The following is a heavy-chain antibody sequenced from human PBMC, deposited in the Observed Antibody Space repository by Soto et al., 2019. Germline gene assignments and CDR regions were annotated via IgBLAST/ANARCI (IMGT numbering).Heavy chain of an antibody. CDR1: GFTFSSYG. Sequence: GGSLRLSCAASGFTFSSYGMHWVRQAPGKGLEWVAVIWYDGSNKYYTDSVKGRFTISRDNSKNTLYLQMNSLRAEDTAVYYCARDSSGSTTVTTWVPHYYYYYGMDVWGQGTTVTVSS. CDR3: ARDSSGSTTVTTWVPHYYYYYGMDV. J-gene: IGHJ6*02. CDR2: IWYDGSNK. D-gene: IGHD4-17*01. V-gene: IGHV3-33*01.